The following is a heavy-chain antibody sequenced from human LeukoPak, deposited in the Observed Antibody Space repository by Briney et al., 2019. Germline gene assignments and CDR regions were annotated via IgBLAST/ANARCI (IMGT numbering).Heavy chain of an antibody. Sequence: GSLRLSCAASGFTFSTYDMHWVRQAPGKGLEWVAFIRYDGSNEYYADSVKGRFTISRDNSINTLYLQMNSLRTEDTAVYYCAKDEGFYYDSNLLDYWGQGTLVTVSS. D-gene: IGHD3-22*01. CDR1: GFTFSTYD. V-gene: IGHV3-30*02. CDR2: IRYDGSNE. CDR3: AKDEGFYYDSNLLDY. J-gene: IGHJ4*02.